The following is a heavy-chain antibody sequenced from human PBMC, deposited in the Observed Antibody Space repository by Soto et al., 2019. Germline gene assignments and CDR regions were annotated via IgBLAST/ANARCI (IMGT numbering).Heavy chain of an antibody. CDR3: ARASGNCSGASCFSVNYYFDN. D-gene: IGHD2-15*01. V-gene: IGHV4-61*01. CDR1: GGAVGSGSYF. J-gene: IGHJ4*02. CDR2: VYHNVTK. Sequence: QVHLQESGPGLVQASKTLSLTCSVSGGAVGSGSYFWSWIRQPPGKGLEWIGYVYHNVTKDYNPSPESRVAISVDTLKNQFSLRLTSVTAADTAVYFCARASGNCSGASCFSVNYYFDNWGQGFLVTVSS.